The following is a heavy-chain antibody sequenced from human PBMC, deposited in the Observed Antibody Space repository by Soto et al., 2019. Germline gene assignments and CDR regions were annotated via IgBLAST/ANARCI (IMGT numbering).Heavy chain of an antibody. Sequence: GGSLRLSCAASGFTFSSYSMNWVRQAPGKGLEWVSFISSSSSYIYYADSVKGRFTISRDNAKNSLYLQMNSLRAEDTAVYYCARASTYYDSSGHAFDIWGQGTMVTVSS. CDR2: ISSSSSYI. CDR1: GFTFSSYS. D-gene: IGHD3-22*01. J-gene: IGHJ3*02. V-gene: IGHV3-21*01. CDR3: ARASTYYDSSGHAFDI.